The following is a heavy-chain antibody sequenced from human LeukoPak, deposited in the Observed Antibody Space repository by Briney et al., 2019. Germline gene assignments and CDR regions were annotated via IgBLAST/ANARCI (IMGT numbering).Heavy chain of an antibody. CDR2: IIPIFGTA. CDR1: GGTFSSYA. D-gene: IGHD6-13*01. Sequence: GASVKVSCKASGGTFSSYAISWVRQAPGQGLEWMGGIIPIFGTANYAQKFQGRVTITTDESTSTAYMELSSLRSEDTAVYYCARSKIAAAGRYYFDYWGQGTLVTVSS. J-gene: IGHJ4*02. V-gene: IGHV1-69*05. CDR3: ARSKIAAAGRYYFDY.